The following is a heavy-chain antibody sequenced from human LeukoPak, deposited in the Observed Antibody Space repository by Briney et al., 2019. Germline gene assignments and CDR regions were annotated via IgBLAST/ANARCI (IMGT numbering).Heavy chain of an antibody. Sequence: PGGSLRLSCAASGFTFSSYWMHWVRQAPGKGLEWVATIKEDGSQKYYVDFVKGRFTISRDNAKNSLFLQMNSLRVEDTAVYFCVRNLAYDSFDIWGQGTMVTVSS. V-gene: IGHV3-7*01. D-gene: IGHD3-16*01. CDR2: IKEDGSQK. CDR3: VRNLAYDSFDI. J-gene: IGHJ3*02. CDR1: GFTFSSYW.